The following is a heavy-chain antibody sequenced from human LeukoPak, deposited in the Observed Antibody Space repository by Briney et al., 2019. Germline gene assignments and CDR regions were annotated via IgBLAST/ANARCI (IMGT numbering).Heavy chain of an antibody. CDR3: AVKRSGWYRRESIKTNWFDP. CDR2: ISYSGST. D-gene: IGHD6-19*01. Sequence: PSETLSLTCTVSGGSIISSNHYWGWTRQPPGKGLEWFGSISYSGSTNYNPSLKSRVTISVDTSKNQFSLKLSSVTAADTAVYYCAVKRSGWYRRESIKTNWFDPWGQGTLVTVSS. J-gene: IGHJ5*02. CDR1: GGSIISSNHY. V-gene: IGHV4-39*07.